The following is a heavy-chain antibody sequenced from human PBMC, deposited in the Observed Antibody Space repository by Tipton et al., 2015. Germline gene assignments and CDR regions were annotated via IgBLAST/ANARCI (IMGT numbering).Heavy chain of an antibody. CDR2: IYYSGNT. V-gene: IGHV4-31*03. CDR3: ARVKVATMLYYFDY. J-gene: IGHJ4*02. Sequence: TLSLTCTVSGDSISSGGYYWSWSRQYPGKGLEWIGYIYYSGNTYYNPSLKSRVTISVDTSKSQFSLKLTSVTAADTAVYCARVKVATMLYYFDYWGQGTLVTVSS. CDR1: GDSISSGGYY. D-gene: IGHD5-12*01.